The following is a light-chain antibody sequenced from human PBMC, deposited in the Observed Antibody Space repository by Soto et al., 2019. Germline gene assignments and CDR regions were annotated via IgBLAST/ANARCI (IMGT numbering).Light chain of an antibody. CDR1: QSVGST. CDR3: QQYCSSLT. Sequence: EIFMTQSPATLSVFPGERVILSCRASQSVGSTLAWYQQKPGQAPRLLIRGASTRATGVPARFSGSGSGTEFTLTISCLQSEDFAVYYCQQYCSSLTFGGGTTLEIK. J-gene: IGKJ4*02. CDR2: GAS. V-gene: IGKV3-15*01.